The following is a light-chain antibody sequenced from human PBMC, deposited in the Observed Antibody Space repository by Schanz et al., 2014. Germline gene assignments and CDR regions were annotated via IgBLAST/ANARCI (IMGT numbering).Light chain of an antibody. J-gene: IGLJ3*02. CDR3: CSNAGRYTRV. V-gene: IGLV2-11*01. CDR2: EVS. CDR1: TSDVGGYNY. Sequence: QSALTQPASVSGSPGQSITISCTGTTSDVGGYNYVSWYQQHPGKAPKLMIYEVSKRPSGVPDRLSGSKSGNTASLTISGLQAEDEADYYCCSNAGRYTRVFGGGTKLTVL.